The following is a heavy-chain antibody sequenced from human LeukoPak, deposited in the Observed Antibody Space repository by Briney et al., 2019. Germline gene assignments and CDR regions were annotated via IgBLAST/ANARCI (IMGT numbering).Heavy chain of an antibody. V-gene: IGHV3-23*01. Sequence: GGSLRLSCAASGVTFASYAMTWVRQAPGKGLEWVSSISATDGSTYYADSVRGRFTISRDNSKNTLFLQMNSLRAEDTALYYCVACSSASCYGDRFDPWGQGTLVTVSS. CDR1: GVTFASYA. D-gene: IGHD2-2*01. CDR2: ISATDGST. J-gene: IGHJ5*02. CDR3: VACSSASCYGDRFDP.